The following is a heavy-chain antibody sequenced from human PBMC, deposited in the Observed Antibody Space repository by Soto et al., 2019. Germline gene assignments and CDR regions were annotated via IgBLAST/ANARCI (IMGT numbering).Heavy chain of an antibody. CDR2: ISYDGSNK. J-gene: IGHJ6*02. D-gene: IGHD6-6*01. V-gene: IGHV3-30-3*01. Sequence: HPGGSLRLSCAASGFTFSSYAMHWVRQAPGKGLEWVAVISYDGSNKYYADSVKGRFTISRDNSKNTLYLQMNSLRAEDTAVYYCAREGQYSSSFYYYYGMDVWGQGTTVTVSS. CDR1: GFTFSSYA. CDR3: AREGQYSSSFYYYYGMDV.